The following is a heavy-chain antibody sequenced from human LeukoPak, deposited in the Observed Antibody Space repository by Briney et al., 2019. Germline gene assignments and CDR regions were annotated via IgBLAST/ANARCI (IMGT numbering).Heavy chain of an antibody. V-gene: IGHV3-30-3*01. Sequence: GGSLSLSCAASGFTFSSYAMHWVRQAPGKGLEWVAVISYDGSNKYYADSVKGRFTISRDNSKNTLYLQMNSLRAEDTAVYYCARATSGSYPYYYYYYMDVWGKGTTVTVSS. J-gene: IGHJ6*03. CDR1: GFTFSSYA. D-gene: IGHD1-26*01. CDR2: ISYDGSNK. CDR3: ARATSGSYPYYYYYYMDV.